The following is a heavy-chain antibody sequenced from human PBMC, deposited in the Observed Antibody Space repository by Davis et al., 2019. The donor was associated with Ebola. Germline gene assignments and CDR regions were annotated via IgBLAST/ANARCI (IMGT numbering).Heavy chain of an antibody. CDR1: GGSISSYY. CDR2: IYYSGST. Sequence: MPSETLSLTCTVSGGSISSYYWSWIRQPPVKGLEWIGYIYYSGSTNYNPSLKSRVTISVDTSKNQFSLKLSSVTAADTAVYYCARLTYSSSWYDLDYWGQGTLVTVSS. J-gene: IGHJ4*02. D-gene: IGHD6-13*01. CDR3: ARLTYSSSWYDLDY. V-gene: IGHV4-59*01.